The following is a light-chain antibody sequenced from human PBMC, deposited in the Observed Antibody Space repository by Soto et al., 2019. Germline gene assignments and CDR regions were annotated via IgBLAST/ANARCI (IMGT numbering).Light chain of an antibody. CDR2: EVN. CDR3: SSFTNSGTVV. J-gene: IGLJ2*01. Sequence: QSALTQPASVSGSPGQSITISCTGTSSDVGTYNLVSWYQQHPGKAPKNMIYEVNNGPSGVSDRFSGSKSGNTASLTISGLQAEDEAYYYCSSFTNSGTVVFGGGTKLTVL. CDR1: SSDVGTYNL. V-gene: IGLV2-14*02.